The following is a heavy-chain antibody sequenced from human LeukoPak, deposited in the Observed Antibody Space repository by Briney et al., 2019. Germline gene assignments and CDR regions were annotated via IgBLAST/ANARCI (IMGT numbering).Heavy chain of an antibody. CDR2: INPNSGGT. Sequence: GASVKVSCKASGYTFTGYYMHWVGQAAGQGLEWMGWINPNSGGTNYAQKFQGRVTMTRDTSISTAYMELSRLRSDDTAVYDCAREGKYYDFWGHYMDVWGKGTTVTVSS. J-gene: IGHJ6*03. CDR3: AREGKYYDFWGHYMDV. V-gene: IGHV1-2*02. CDR1: GYTFTGYY. D-gene: IGHD3-3*01.